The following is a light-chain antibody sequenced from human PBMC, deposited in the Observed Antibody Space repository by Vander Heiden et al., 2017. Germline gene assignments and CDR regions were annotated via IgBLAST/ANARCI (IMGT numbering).Light chain of an antibody. CDR3: SSYTSSSTWV. CDR1: SSDVGGYNY. Sequence: QSALTQPASVSGSPGQSITISCTGTSSDVGGYNYVSWYPQHPAKAPKLMIYDVSNRPSGFSNRFSGSKSGNTASLTISGLQAEDEADYYCSSYTSSSTWVFGGGTKLTVL. CDR2: DVS. V-gene: IGLV2-14*01. J-gene: IGLJ3*02.